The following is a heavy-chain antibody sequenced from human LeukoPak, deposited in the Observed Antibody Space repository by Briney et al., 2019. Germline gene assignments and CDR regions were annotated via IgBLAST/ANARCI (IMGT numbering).Heavy chain of an antibody. J-gene: IGHJ4*02. CDR3: ARDSRFDSSWPRYDY. V-gene: IGHV4-39*07. CDR2: VYSSGST. Sequence: PSETLSLTCTVSGDSISSSTYYWGWIRQPPGKGLEWIGSVYSSGSTNSNPSLKTRVTISVDTSKNQFSLKVSSLTAADTAVYYCARDSRFDSSWPRYDYWGQGTLVTVSS. CDR1: GDSISSSTYY. D-gene: IGHD6-13*01.